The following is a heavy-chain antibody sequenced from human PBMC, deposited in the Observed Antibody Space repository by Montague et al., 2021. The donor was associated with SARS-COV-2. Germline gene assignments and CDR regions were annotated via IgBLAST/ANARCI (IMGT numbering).Heavy chain of an antibody. D-gene: IGHD3-9*01. CDR1: GGSISSNSYY. Sequence: SETLSLTCTVSGGSISSNSYYWGWLRHPPGQGLEWIGSLYYSARXYPXPSIQSRVTMSVATPESHVSLNLISATAADTAVFYCVRGEYSDWLLPFESWGQGTLVTVSS. V-gene: IGHV4-39*02. CDR2: LYYSARX. J-gene: IGHJ4*02. CDR3: VRGEYSDWLLPFES.